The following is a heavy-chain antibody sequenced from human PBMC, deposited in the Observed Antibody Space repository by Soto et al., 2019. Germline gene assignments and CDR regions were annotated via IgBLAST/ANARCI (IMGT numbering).Heavy chain of an antibody. Sequence: GGSLRLSCAASGFTFSSYGMHWVRQTPAKGLEWVAVISYDGYNKYYADSVKGRFTISRDNSKNTLHLQMNGLRAEDTAVYYCAKSYYYDSSGSIMDVWGQGTTVTVSS. CDR1: GFTFSSYG. CDR3: AKSYYYDSSGSIMDV. V-gene: IGHV3-30*18. D-gene: IGHD3-22*01. J-gene: IGHJ6*02. CDR2: ISYDGYNK.